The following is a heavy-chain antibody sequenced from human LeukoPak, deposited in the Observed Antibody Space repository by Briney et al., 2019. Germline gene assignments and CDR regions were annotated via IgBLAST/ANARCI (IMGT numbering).Heavy chain of an antibody. CDR1: GFTSSSYA. CDR3: AKDGTWIQLWLAY. CDR2: ISGSGGST. J-gene: IGHJ4*02. V-gene: IGHV3-23*01. Sequence: AGGSLRLSCAASGFTSSSYAMSWVRQAPGKRLEWVSAISGSGGSTYYADSVKGRFTMSRDNSKNTLYLQMNSLRAEDTAVYYCAKDGTWIQLWLAYWGQGTLVTVSS. D-gene: IGHD5-18*01.